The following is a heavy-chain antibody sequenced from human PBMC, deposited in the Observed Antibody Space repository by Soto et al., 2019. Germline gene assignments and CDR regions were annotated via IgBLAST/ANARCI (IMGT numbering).Heavy chain of an antibody. CDR2: INHSGST. Sequence: QVQLQQWGAGLLKPSETLSLTCAVYGGSFSGYYWSWIRQPPGKGLEWIGEINHSGSTNYNPSLKSRVTISLDTSKNQFSLKLSSVTASDTAVYYCARTWTQRGYSYGQRKTDYWGQGTLVTVSS. V-gene: IGHV4-34*01. CDR1: GGSFSGYY. CDR3: ARTWTQRGYSYGQRKTDY. J-gene: IGHJ4*02. D-gene: IGHD5-18*01.